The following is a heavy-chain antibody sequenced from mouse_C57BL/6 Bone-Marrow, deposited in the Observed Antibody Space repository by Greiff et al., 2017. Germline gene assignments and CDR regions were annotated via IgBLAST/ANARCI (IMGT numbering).Heavy chain of an antibody. CDR3: AKSSLYGRFAY. J-gene: IGHJ3*01. CDR1: GFSLTSYG. V-gene: IGHV2-4*01. Sequence: VQLQESGPGLVQPSQSLSITCTVSGFSLTSYGVHWVRQPPGTGLEWLGVIWSGGSTDYNAAFIPRLSISTDNSKSQFFFKMNSLQADDTAIYYYAKSSLYGRFAYWGQGTLVTVSA. CDR2: IWSGGST. D-gene: IGHD1-1*01.